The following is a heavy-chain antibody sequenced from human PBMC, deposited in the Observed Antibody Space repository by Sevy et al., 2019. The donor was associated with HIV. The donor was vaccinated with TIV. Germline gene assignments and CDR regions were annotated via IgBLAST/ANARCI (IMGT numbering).Heavy chain of an antibody. J-gene: IGHJ4*02. Sequence: GGSLRLSCAASGFTFSSYAMSWVRQAPGKGLEWVSAISGSGGSTYYADSVKGRFTISRDNSKNTLYLQMNSLRAEDKAVYYCAKSSYPYAAAGIFFAYWGQGTLVTVSS. D-gene: IGHD6-13*01. CDR3: AKSSYPYAAAGIFFAY. CDR2: ISGSGGST. V-gene: IGHV3-23*01. CDR1: GFTFSSYA.